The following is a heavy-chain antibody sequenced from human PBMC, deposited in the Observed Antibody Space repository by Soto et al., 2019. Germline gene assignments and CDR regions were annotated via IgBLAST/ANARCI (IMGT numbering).Heavy chain of an antibody. CDR2: IYHSGST. CDR1: GGSISSSNW. Sequence: PSETLSLTCAVSGGSISSSNWWSWVRQPPGKGPEWIGEIYHSGSTNYNPSLKSRVTISVDKSKNQFSLKLSSVTAADTAVYYCARQDHSSGWHYFDYWGQGTLVTVSS. CDR3: ARQDHSSGWHYFDY. J-gene: IGHJ4*02. V-gene: IGHV4-4*02. D-gene: IGHD6-19*01.